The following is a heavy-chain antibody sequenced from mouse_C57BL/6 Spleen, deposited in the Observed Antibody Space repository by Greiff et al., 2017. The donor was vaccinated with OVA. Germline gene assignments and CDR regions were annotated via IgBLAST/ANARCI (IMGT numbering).Heavy chain of an antibody. D-gene: IGHD1-1*01. Sequence: VQLKESGGGLVKPGGSLKLSCAASGFTFSDYGMHWVRQAPEKGLEWVAYISSGSSTIYYADTVKGRFTISRDNAKNTLFLQMTSLRSEDTAMYYCARSYYYGDYAMDYWGQGTSVTVSS. V-gene: IGHV5-17*01. CDR3: ARSYYYGDYAMDY. CDR1: GFTFSDYG. J-gene: IGHJ4*01. CDR2: ISSGSSTI.